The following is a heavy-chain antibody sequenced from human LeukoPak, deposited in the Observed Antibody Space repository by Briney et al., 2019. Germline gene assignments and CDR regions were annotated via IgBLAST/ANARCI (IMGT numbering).Heavy chain of an antibody. D-gene: IGHD6-13*01. CDR3: ARRDTSSWYKDDAFDI. CDR1: GGSISSYC. J-gene: IGHJ3*02. CDR2: TYYSGST. Sequence: SETLSLTCTVSGGSISSYCWSWIRQPPGKGLEWIGYTYYSGSTNYNPSLKSRVTISVDTSKNQFSLKLSSVTAADTAVYYCARRDTSSWYKDDAFDIWGQGTMVTVSS. V-gene: IGHV4-59*08.